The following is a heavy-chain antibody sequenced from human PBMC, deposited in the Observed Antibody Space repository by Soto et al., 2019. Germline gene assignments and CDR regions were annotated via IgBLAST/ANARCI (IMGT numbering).Heavy chain of an antibody. Sequence: QVQLVQSGAEVKKPGSSVKVSCKASGGTFSSYAISWVRQAPGQGLEWMGGIIAIFGTANYAQKFQGRVTVIADESTSTAYMELSSLRSEDMAVYYCAGVCGGDCYRSFDYWGQGTLVTVSS. CDR2: IIAIFGTA. D-gene: IGHD2-21*02. CDR3: AGVCGGDCYRSFDY. CDR1: GGTFSSYA. V-gene: IGHV1-69*01. J-gene: IGHJ4*02.